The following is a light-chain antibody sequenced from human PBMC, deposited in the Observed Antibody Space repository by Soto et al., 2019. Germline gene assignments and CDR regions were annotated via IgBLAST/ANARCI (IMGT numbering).Light chain of an antibody. V-gene: IGLV2-14*03. CDR3: SSFTTTSTLV. Sequence: QSVLTQPASVSGSPGQSITISRTGTSSDVGGYNHVSWYQHHPGKAPKLMMRDVSNRPSGVSNRFSGSKSGNTASLTISGLQAEDEADYYCSSFTTTSTLVFGGGTKLTVL. J-gene: IGLJ2*01. CDR2: DVS. CDR1: SSDVGGYNH.